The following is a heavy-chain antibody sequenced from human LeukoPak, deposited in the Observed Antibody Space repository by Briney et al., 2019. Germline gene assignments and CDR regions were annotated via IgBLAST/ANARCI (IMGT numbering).Heavy chain of an antibody. J-gene: IGHJ4*02. V-gene: IGHV3-13*01. CDR2: IGTAGGT. CDR3: VRTKAYYGSGSWEFDY. Sequence: PSGSLRLTCAASGFTFSSYYMHWVRQATGKGLEWVSAIGTAGGTYYQASVKSRFTISRENAKNSLYLQMNTLRAADTAVYYCVRTKAYYGSGSWEFDYWGQGTLVTVSS. D-gene: IGHD3-10*01. CDR1: GFTFSSYY.